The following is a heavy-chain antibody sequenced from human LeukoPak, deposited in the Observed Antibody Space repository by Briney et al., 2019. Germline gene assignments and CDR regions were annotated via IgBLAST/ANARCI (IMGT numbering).Heavy chain of an antibody. CDR2: VNNDGTVT. J-gene: IGHJ4*02. V-gene: IGHV3-74*01. Sequence: GGSLRLSCAASGFTFNNYWIHWVRQAPGKGLVWVSFVNNDGTVTDYAGSVKGRFTMSRDNAKNMLYLQMNSLRAEDTAIYYCARGGLAGATPDHWGQGALVTVSS. D-gene: IGHD1-26*01. CDR3: ARGGLAGATPDH. CDR1: GFTFNNYW.